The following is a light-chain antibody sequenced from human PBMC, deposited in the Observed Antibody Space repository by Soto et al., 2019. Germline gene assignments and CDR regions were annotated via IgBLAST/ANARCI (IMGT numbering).Light chain of an antibody. Sequence: EIVSSQSPATLSLSPWERATVSCMASQSVSSHLAWYQQKRGQAPRLLIYDASSRASGIPARFSGSGSGTDFTLTISSLEPEDFAVYDCQQGGNWPLTVGQGTRLAI. V-gene: IGKV3-11*01. CDR2: DAS. J-gene: IGKJ5*01. CDR3: QQGGNWPLT. CDR1: QSVSSH.